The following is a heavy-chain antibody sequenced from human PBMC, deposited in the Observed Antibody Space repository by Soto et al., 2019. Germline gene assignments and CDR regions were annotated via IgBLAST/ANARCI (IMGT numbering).Heavy chain of an antibody. V-gene: IGHV1-69*01. CDR3: ARVGGDDYVWGSYRSRDYYGMDV. CDR1: GGTFSSYA. CDR2: IIPIFGTA. Sequence: QVQLVQSGAEVKKPGSSVKVSCKASGGTFSSYAISWVRQAPGQGLEWMGGIIPIFGTANYAQKFQGRVTIPADESRSTGYMELSSLRSEDTAVYYCARVGGDDYVWGSYRSRDYYGMDVWGQGTTVTVSS. J-gene: IGHJ6*02. D-gene: IGHD3-16*02.